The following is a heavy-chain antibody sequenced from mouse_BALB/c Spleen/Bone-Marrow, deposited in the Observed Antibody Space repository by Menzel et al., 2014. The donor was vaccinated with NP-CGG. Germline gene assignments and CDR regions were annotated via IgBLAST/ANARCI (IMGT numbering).Heavy chain of an antibody. Sequence: QVQLQQSGAELVRPGTSVKVSCKASGYAFTNYLIEWVKQRPGQGLEWIGVINPGSGGTNYNEKFKGKATLTADKSSSTAYMQLSSLTSDDSAVYVCARNANWLCAYWGQGTSVTVSA. CDR2: INPGSGGT. J-gene: IGHJ3*01. CDR3: ARNANWLCAY. V-gene: IGHV1-54*01. CDR1: GYAFTNYL. D-gene: IGHD4-1*01.